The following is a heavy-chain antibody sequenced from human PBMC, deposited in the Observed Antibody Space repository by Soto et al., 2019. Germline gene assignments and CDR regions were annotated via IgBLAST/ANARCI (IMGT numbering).Heavy chain of an antibody. Sequence: QVQLVQSGAEVKKPGASVKVSCKASGYTFTNYGITWVRQAPGQGLEWMGWISTYNGETKYAEKFQGRVTMTTDTSPSTVYMDLRSLRSDDTAIYYCARDIVIVPAAIGVWPNWFDPWGQGSLVTVSS. D-gene: IGHD2-2*01. CDR3: ARDIVIVPAAIGVWPNWFDP. CDR1: GYTFTNYG. CDR2: ISTYNGET. V-gene: IGHV1-18*01. J-gene: IGHJ5*02.